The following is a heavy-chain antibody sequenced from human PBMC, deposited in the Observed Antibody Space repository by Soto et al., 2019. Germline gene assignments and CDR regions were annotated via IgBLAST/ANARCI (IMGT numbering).Heavy chain of an antibody. J-gene: IGHJ6*02. CDR1: GYTFTDYW. CDR3: AIHFNNFRYYHDPKAV. Sequence: ESLKISCKRSGYTFTDYWLGWVRQLPGKDLEWMGIIYPGDSDTRYSPSFQGHVTITVDKSTSTAYLQWNTLKASDTAMYYCAIHFNNFRYYHDPKAVCGQGTTDTGS. CDR2: IYPGDSDT. V-gene: IGHV5-51*01.